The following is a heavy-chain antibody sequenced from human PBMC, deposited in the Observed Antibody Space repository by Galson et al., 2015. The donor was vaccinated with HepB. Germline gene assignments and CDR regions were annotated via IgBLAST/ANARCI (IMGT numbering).Heavy chain of an antibody. J-gene: IGHJ5*02. Sequence: SLRLSCAASGFTFSSYAMSWVRQAPGKGLEWVSAISGSGGSTYYADSVKGRFTISRDNSKNTLYLQMNSLRAEDTAVYYCAKDHVGARRIPSGFDPWGQGTLVTVSS. D-gene: IGHD1-26*01. V-gene: IGHV3-23*01. CDR3: AKDHVGARRIPSGFDP. CDR1: GFTFSSYA. CDR2: ISGSGGST.